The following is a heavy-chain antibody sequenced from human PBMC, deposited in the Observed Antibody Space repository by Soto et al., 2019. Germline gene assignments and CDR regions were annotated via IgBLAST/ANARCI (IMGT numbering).Heavy chain of an antibody. D-gene: IGHD2-8*01. CDR2: ISYDGSNK. CDR3: AEDHGYYYYGMDV. J-gene: IGHJ6*02. V-gene: IGHV3-30*18. Sequence: QVQLVESGGGVVQPGRSLRLSCAASGFTFSSYGMHWVRQAPGKGLEWVAVISYDGSNKYYADSVKGRFTISGDNSKNTLYLQMNSLRDEDTAVYYCAEDHGYYYYGMDVWGQGTTVTVSS. CDR1: GFTFSSYG.